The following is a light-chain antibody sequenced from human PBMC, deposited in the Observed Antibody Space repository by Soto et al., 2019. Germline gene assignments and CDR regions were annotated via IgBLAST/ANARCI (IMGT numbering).Light chain of an antibody. CDR1: SSDVGGYNY. V-gene: IGLV2-14*01. CDR2: EVS. Sequence: QSALTQPASVSGSPGQSITISCTGTSSDVGGYNYVSWYQQHPGNAPKLMIYEVSHRASGVSNRFSGSKSGNTASLTISGLQSEDEADYYCSSYTNSRSRVLGGGTKLTVL. J-gene: IGLJ3*02. CDR3: SSYTNSRSRV.